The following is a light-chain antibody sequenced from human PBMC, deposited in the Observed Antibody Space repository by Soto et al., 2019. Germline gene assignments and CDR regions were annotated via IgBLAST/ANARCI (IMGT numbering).Light chain of an antibody. CDR3: QAWDSSTYV. J-gene: IGLJ1*01. CDR2: QDS. Sequence: YELTQPPSVSVSPGQTATITCSGDKLGDKYACWYQQKPGQSPVLVIYQDSKRPSGIPERLSGSNSGNTATLTISGTQAMDEADYYCQAWDSSTYVFGTGTKLTVL. V-gene: IGLV3-1*01. CDR1: KLGDKY.